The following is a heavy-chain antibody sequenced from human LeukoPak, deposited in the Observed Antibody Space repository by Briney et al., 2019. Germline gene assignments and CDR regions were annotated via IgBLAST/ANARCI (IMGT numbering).Heavy chain of an antibody. J-gene: IGHJ4*02. CDR1: GFTFSTYG. CDR2: ISGTVGNT. V-gene: IGHV3-23*01. CDR3: AKDRLDYDFWSGYWHY. Sequence: GGSLRLSCAASGFTFSTYGMSWVRQAPGKGLEWVSGISGTVGNTYYADSVKGRFTISRDNSKNTLYLQMNSLRAEDTAVYYCAKDRLDYDFWSGYWHYWGQGTLVTVSS. D-gene: IGHD3-3*01.